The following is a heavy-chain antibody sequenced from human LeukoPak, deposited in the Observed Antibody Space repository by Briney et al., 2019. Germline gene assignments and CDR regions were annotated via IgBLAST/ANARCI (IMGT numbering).Heavy chain of an antibody. Sequence: SETLSLTCAVYGGSFSGYYWSWIRQPPGKGLEWIGEINHSGSTSCNPSLKSRVTISVDTSKNQFSLKLSSVTAADTAVYYCARGSYDFWSGYDNWFDPWGQGTLVTVSS. CDR3: ARGSYDFWSGYDNWFDP. CDR2: INHSGST. CDR1: GGSFSGYY. V-gene: IGHV4-34*01. D-gene: IGHD3-3*01. J-gene: IGHJ5*02.